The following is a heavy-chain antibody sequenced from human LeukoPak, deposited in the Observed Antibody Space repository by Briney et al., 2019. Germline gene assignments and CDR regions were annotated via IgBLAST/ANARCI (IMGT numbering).Heavy chain of an antibody. J-gene: IGHJ4*02. V-gene: IGHV4-30-4*01. CDR3: ARVGVSYGYSFLFDY. Sequence: PSETLSLPCTVSGRSISSGDYYWSRIPQPPGKGLDWIGYIYYSGSTYYNPSLESRVTISVDTSKNQFSLKLSSVTAADTAVYYCARVGVSYGYSFLFDYWGQGTLVTVSS. D-gene: IGHD5-18*01. CDR2: IYYSGST. CDR1: GRSISSGDYY.